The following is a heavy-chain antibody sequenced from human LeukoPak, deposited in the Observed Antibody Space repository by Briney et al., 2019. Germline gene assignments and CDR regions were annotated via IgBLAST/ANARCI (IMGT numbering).Heavy chain of an antibody. J-gene: IGHJ4*02. CDR3: ARVQGDPSPYFDY. CDR2: IYYSGST. V-gene: IGHV4-59*01. Sequence: SETLSLTCTVSGGSISSYYWSWIRQPPGKGLEWIGYIYYSGSTNYNPSLKSRVTMSVDTSKNQFSLKLSSVTAADTAVYYCARVQGDPSPYFDYWGQGTLVTVSS. CDR1: GGSISSYY.